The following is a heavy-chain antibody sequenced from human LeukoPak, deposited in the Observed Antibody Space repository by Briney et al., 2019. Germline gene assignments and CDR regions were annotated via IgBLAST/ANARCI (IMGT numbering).Heavy chain of an antibody. CDR1: GFTFSSYA. CDR3: ASPDGWLQSDC. CDR2: ISGSGGST. J-gene: IGHJ4*02. Sequence: GGSLRLSCAASGFTFSSYALNWVRQAPGKGLEWVSTISGSGGSTHYADSVKGRFTISRDNSKNTLYLQMNSLRAEDTAVYYCASPDGWLQSDCWGQGTLVTVSS. D-gene: IGHD5-24*01. V-gene: IGHV3-23*01.